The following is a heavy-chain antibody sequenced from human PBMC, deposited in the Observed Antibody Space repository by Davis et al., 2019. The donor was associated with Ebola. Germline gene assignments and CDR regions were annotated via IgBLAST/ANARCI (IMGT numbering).Heavy chain of an antibody. CDR3: ARESQDLVGAKGGVDY. CDR2: IYYSGST. J-gene: IGHJ4*02. Sequence: PSETLSLTCTVSGGSISSSSYYWGWIRQPPGKGLEWIGSIYYSGSTYYNPSLKSRVTISVDTSKNQFSLKLSSVTAADTAVYYCARESQDLVGAKGGVDYWGQGTLVTVSS. V-gene: IGHV4-39*07. D-gene: IGHD1-26*01. CDR1: GGSISSSSYY.